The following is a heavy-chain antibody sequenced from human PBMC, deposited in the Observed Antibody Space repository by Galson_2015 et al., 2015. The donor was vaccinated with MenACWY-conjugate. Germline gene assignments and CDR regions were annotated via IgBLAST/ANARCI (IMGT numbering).Heavy chain of an antibody. Sequence: SLRLSCAASGFSFSDSAMHWGRQASGKGLEWVGRIRSKRNNYATTYAASVQGRFTISRDESERTAYLHMNSLKTEDTAIYYCTRQSPLNFDYWGQGVLVTVSS. V-gene: IGHV3-73*01. J-gene: IGHJ4*02. CDR2: IRSKRNNYAT. CDR3: TRQSPLNFDY. CDR1: GFSFSDSA. D-gene: IGHD2-8*01.